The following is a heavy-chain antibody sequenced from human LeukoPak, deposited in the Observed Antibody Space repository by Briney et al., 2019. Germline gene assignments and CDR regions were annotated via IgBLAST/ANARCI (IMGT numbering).Heavy chain of an antibody. V-gene: IGHV3-23*01. CDR1: GLTFSSYA. D-gene: IGHD3-22*01. Sequence: GGSLRLSCAASGLTFSSYAMNWFRQAPGKGLEWVSGIRGSGGSTYYADSVKGRFTISRDNSKNTLYLQMNSLRAEDTAVYYCAKSRDSSGYYFEYFQDWGQGTLVTVSS. J-gene: IGHJ1*01. CDR2: IRGSGGST. CDR3: AKSRDSSGYYFEYFQD.